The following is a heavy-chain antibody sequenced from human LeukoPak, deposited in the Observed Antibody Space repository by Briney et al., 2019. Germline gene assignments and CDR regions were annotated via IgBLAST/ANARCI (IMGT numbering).Heavy chain of an antibody. J-gene: IGHJ4*02. V-gene: IGHV1-2*02. CDR1: GYTFTDQF. CDR3: ARSGFSAGFYLDF. Sequence: ASVKVSCKASGYTFTDQFIHWLRQAPGEGLEWMGWIDPPSGVPQYAQKFQDTVTLTRDTSTGTAYMELHRLQSDDTAVYYCARSGFSAGFYLDFWGEGTLISVSS. D-gene: IGHD5-12*01. CDR2: IDPPSGVP.